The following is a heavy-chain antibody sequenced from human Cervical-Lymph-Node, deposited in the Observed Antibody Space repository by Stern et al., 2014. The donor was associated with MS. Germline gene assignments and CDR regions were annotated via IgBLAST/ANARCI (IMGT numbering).Heavy chain of an antibody. D-gene: IGHD6-19*01. Sequence: VQLLESGAEVKKPGASVQVSCKASGYTFPSYYLHWVRQAPGQGLQWMGIINPSGGSTRYAQKFQGRVTMTRDTSTSTVYMELSSLRSEDTAVYYCAREVAGHRLGMMDVWGQGTTVTVSS. CDR1: GYTFPSYY. CDR3: AREVAGHRLGMMDV. J-gene: IGHJ6*02. V-gene: IGHV1-46*01. CDR2: INPSGGST.